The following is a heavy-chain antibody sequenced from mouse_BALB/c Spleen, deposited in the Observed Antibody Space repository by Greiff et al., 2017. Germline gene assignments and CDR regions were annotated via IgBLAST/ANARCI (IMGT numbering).Heavy chain of an antibody. Sequence: VQLQESGPELVKPGASVRISCKASGYTFTSYYIHWVKQRPGQGLEWIGWIYPGNVNTKYNEKFKGKATLTADKSSSTAYMQLSSLTSEDSAVYFCARVGITTVVGVNYYAMDYWGQGTSVTVSS. J-gene: IGHJ4*01. V-gene: IGHV1S56*01. D-gene: IGHD1-1*01. CDR1: GYTFTSYY. CDR2: IYPGNVNT. CDR3: ARVGITTVVGVNYYAMDY.